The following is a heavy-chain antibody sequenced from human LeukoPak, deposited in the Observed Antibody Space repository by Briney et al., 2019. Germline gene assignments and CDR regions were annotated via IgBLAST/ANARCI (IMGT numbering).Heavy chain of an antibody. V-gene: IGHV3-23*01. CDR3: AKYYYDSSGYSGSDAFDI. Sequence: PGGSLRLSCAASGFTFSSYAMSWVRQAPGKGLEWVSAISGSGGSTYYADSVKGRFTISRDNSKSTLYLQMNSLRAEDTAVYYCAKYYYDSSGYSGSDAFDIWGQGTMVTVSS. CDR1: GFTFSSYA. CDR2: ISGSGGST. D-gene: IGHD3-22*01. J-gene: IGHJ3*02.